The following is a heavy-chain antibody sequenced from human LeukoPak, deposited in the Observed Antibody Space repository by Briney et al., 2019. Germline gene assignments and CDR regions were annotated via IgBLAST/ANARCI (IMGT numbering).Heavy chain of an antibody. CDR3: ARQYGSSGSPLDY. CDR1: SGSINNYY. Sequence: SETLSLTCTVSSGSINNYYWSWIRQTPGKGLEWIGYILSSGSTNYNPSVKSRVTISVDTSKNQFSLKLSSVTAADTAVYYCARQYGSSGSPLDYWGQGTLVTVSS. J-gene: IGHJ4*02. CDR2: ILSSGST. V-gene: IGHV4-59*01. D-gene: IGHD6-19*01.